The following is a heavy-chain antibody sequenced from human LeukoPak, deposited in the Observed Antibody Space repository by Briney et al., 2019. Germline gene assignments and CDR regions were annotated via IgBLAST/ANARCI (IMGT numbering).Heavy chain of an antibody. D-gene: IGHD3-22*01. CDR2: INAGNGNT. CDR3: ARDGYYYDSSGYYY. CDR1: GYTFTGYY. Sequence: ASVKVSCKASGYTFTGYYMHWVRQAPGQRLEWMGWINAGNGNTKYSQKFQGRVTITRDTSASTAYMELSSLRSEDTAVYYCARDGYYYDSSGYYYWGQGTLVTVSS. V-gene: IGHV1-3*01. J-gene: IGHJ4*02.